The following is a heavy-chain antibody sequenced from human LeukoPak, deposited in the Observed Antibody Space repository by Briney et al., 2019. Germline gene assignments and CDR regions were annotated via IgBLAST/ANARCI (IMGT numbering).Heavy chain of an antibody. V-gene: IGHV3-7*01. D-gene: IGHD6-19*01. CDR1: GFTFSRHW. CDR2: MNQDGSAI. J-gene: IGHJ4*02. Sequence: GSLRLSCAASGFTFSRHWMSWVRQAPGKGLERVAHMNQDGSAIYSIDSVKGRFIISRVNDKNSLYLHMSGLTVADTAVYYCARTVPGHPDDYFDYWGQGTLVTVSS. CDR3: ARTVPGHPDDYFDY.